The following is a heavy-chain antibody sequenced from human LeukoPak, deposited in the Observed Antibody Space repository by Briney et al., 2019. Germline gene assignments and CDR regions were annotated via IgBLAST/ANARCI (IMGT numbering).Heavy chain of an antibody. CDR1: GYTFTGYS. CDR2: INPNSGGT. J-gene: IGHJ2*01. CDR3: ARTSGTVTTSSWYFDL. V-gene: IGHV1-2*02. D-gene: IGHD4-17*01. Sequence: GSVKVSCKSSGYTFTGYSMHWVRQAPGQGLEWMGWINPNSGGTNYAQKFQGRVTMTRDTSISTAYMELSRLRSDDTAAYYCARTSGTVTTSSWYFDLWGRGTLVTVSS.